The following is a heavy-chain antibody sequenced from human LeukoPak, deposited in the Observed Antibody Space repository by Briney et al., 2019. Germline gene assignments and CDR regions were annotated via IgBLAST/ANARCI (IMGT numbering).Heavy chain of an antibody. Sequence: GASVKVSCKASGYTFTGYYMHWVRQAPGQGLEWMGWINPNSGGTNYAQKFQGRVTMTRDTSISTASMELSSLKPDDTAVYYCARQRLERRGGRNDAFDIWGQGTMVTVSP. CDR3: ARQRLERRGGRNDAFDI. CDR1: GYTFTGYY. V-gene: IGHV1-2*02. CDR2: INPNSGGT. J-gene: IGHJ3*02. D-gene: IGHD1-1*01.